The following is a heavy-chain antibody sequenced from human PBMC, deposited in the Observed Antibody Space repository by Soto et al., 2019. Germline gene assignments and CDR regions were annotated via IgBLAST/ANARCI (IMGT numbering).Heavy chain of an antibody. Sequence: QVQLVQSGAEVKKPGASLKVSCKASGYTFTSYGINCVRQAPGQGLEWMGWISAYNGHTNYAQKLQGRVTMTTDTSTSTGYMELRRLSSDGTDVYFCARDESMIAASYSDLWGRGSLDTVS. D-gene: IGHD3-22*01. CDR3: ARDESMIAASYSDL. CDR2: ISAYNGHT. V-gene: IGHV1-18*01. J-gene: IGHJ2*01. CDR1: GYTFTSYG.